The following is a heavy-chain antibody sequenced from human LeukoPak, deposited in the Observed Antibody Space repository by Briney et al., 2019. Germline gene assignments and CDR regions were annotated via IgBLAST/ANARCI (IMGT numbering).Heavy chain of an antibody. CDR1: GGSISSYY. V-gene: IGHV4-4*07. CDR2: IYTSGST. D-gene: IGHD3-22*01. CDR3: ARGPTKYYYDSSGYYDY. J-gene: IGHJ4*02. Sequence: PSETLSLTCTVSGGSISSYYWSWIRQPAGKGLEWIGRIYTSGSTNYNPSLKSRVTMSVDTSKNQFSLKLSSVTAADTAVYYCARGPTKYYYDSSGYYDYWGQGTLVTVSS.